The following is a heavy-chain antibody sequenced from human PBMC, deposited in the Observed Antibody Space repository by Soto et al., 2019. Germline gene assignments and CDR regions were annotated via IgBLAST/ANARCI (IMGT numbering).Heavy chain of an antibody. CDR1: GGTFSSYA. J-gene: IGHJ6*02. V-gene: IGHV1-69*01. CDR3: ARARVRGGNNYYSYGMDV. Sequence: QVQLVQSGAEVKKPGSSVKVSCKASGGTFSSYAISWVRQAPGQGLEWMGGIIPIFGTANYAQKFQGRVTITADESTSTAYMELSSLRSEDTAVYYCARARVRGGNNYYSYGMDVWGQGTTVTVSS. D-gene: IGHD3-10*01. CDR2: IIPIFGTA.